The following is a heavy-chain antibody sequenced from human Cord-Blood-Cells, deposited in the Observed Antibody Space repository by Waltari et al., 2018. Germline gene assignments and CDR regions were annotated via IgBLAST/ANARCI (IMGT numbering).Heavy chain of an antibody. D-gene: IGHD1-26*01. CDR1: GYSISSGYY. V-gene: IGHV4-38-2*01. J-gene: IGHJ6*02. Sequence: QVQLQESGPGLVKPSETLSLTCAVSGYSISSGYYWGWIRQPPGKGLEWIGSIYHSGSTYYNPSLKSRVTISVDTSKNQFSLKLSSVTTADTAVYYCAGRLETSTLWELYYYYGMDVWGQGTTVTVSS. CDR3: AGRLETSTLWELYYYYGMDV. CDR2: IYHSGST.